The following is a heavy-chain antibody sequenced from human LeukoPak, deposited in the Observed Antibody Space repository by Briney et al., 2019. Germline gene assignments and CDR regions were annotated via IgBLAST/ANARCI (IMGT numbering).Heavy chain of an antibody. D-gene: IGHD5-18*01. CDR2: FDPEDGET. CDR1: GYTLTELS. Sequence: ASVKVSCKVSGYTLTELSMHWVRQAPGKGLEWMGGFDPEDGETIYAQKFQGRVTMTEDTSTDTAYMERRSLRSEDTHVYYCPPPGSSYGPYLDYWAREPWSPSPQ. J-gene: IGHJ4*02. V-gene: IGHV1-24*01. CDR3: PPPGSSYGPYLDY.